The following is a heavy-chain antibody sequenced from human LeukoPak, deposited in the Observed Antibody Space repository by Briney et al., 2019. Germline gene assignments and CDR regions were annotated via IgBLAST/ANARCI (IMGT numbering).Heavy chain of an antibody. J-gene: IGHJ6*02. CDR2: IIPIFGTA. CDR1: GGTFSSYA. CDR3: ARGRRYCSSTSCPYGMDV. V-gene: IGHV1-69*06. D-gene: IGHD2-2*01. Sequence: SVKVSCKASGGTFSSYAISWVRQAPGQGLEWMGGIIPIFGTANYAQKFQGRVTITADKSTSTAYMELSSLRSEDTAVYYCARGRRYCSSTSCPYGMDVWGQGTTVTVSS.